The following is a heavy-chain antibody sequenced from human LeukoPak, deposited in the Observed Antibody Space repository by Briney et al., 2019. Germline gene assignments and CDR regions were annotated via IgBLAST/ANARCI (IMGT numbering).Heavy chain of an antibody. CDR1: GFTFSSYA. V-gene: IGHV3-23*01. CDR2: ISGSGGST. J-gene: IGHJ4*02. Sequence: PGGSLRLSCAASGFTFSSYAMSWVRQAPGKGLEWVSAISGSGGSTYHADSVKGRFTISRDNSKNTLYLQMNSLRAEDTAVYYCAKGREQQLDEAYYFDYWGQGTLVTVSS. CDR3: AKGREQQLDEAYYFDY. D-gene: IGHD6-13*01.